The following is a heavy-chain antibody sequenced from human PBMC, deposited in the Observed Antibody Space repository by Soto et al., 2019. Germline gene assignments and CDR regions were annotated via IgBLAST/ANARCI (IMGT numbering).Heavy chain of an antibody. D-gene: IGHD3-10*01. Sequence: EVQLVESGGGLIQPGGSLRLSCAVSGFTVSNNYMSWVRQAPGKGLEGVSVIYSGGYTAYGDSVKGRFTISRDNSNNKLSLQMNGLRPPSPAGYSRPPGPGGGGYWGQGTLVTVSS. CDR2: IYSGGYT. V-gene: IGHV3-53*01. J-gene: IGHJ4*02. CDR1: GFTVSNNY. CDR3: PPGPGGGGY.